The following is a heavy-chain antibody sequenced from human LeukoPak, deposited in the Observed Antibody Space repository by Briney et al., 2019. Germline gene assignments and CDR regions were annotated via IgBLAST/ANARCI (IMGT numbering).Heavy chain of an antibody. CDR3: ARPRVPDS. CDR2: IKQDGSET. V-gene: IGHV3-7*01. CDR1: GLTFSSSW. J-gene: IGHJ4*02. Sequence: PGGSLGLSCAASGLTFSSSWMSWVRPAPGKGLEWVANIKQDGSETNYLDSVKGRFTISRDNAKNSLYLQMNSLRAEDTAVYYCARPRVPDSWGQGTLVTVSS.